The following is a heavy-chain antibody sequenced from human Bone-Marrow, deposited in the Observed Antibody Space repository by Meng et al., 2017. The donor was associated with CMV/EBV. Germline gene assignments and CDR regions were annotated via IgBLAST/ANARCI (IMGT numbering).Heavy chain of an antibody. J-gene: IGHJ4*02. V-gene: IGHV1-2*02. CDR3: ARGFVVVPAAMIY. CDR1: GYTFTGYY. CDR2: INPNSGGT. D-gene: IGHD2-2*01. Sequence: ASVKVSCKASGYTFTGYYMHWVRQAPGQGLEWMGWINPNSGGTNYAQKFQGRVTMTRDTSISTAYMELSRLRSDDTAVYYCARGFVVVPAAMIYCGQGTLVTVSS.